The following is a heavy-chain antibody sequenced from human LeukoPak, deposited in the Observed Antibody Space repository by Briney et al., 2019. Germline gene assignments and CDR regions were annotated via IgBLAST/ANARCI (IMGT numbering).Heavy chain of an antibody. CDR3: AQDIGEWLAPDY. CDR2: ISWNSGSI. CDR1: GFTFDDYA. J-gene: IGHJ4*02. D-gene: IGHD6-19*01. V-gene: IGHV3-9*01. Sequence: GGSLRLSCAASGFTFDDYAMHWVRQAPGKGLEWVSGISWNSGSIGYADSVKGRFTISRDNAKNSLYLQMNSLRAEDTALYYCAQDIGEWLAPDYWGQGTLVTVSS.